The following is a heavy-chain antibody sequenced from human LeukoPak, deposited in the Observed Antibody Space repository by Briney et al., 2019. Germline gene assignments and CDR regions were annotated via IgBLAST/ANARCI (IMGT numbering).Heavy chain of an antibody. V-gene: IGHV3-30*18. D-gene: IGHD3-10*02. J-gene: IGHJ6*04. CDR1: GFTFSSYG. CDR3: AELGITMIGGV. CDR2: ISYDGSNK. Sequence: GGSLRLSCAASGFTFSSYGMHWVRQAPGKGLEWVVVISYDGSNKYYADSVRGRFTISRDNSKNTLYLQMNSLRAEDTDVYYCAELGITMIGGVWAKGPRVPISS.